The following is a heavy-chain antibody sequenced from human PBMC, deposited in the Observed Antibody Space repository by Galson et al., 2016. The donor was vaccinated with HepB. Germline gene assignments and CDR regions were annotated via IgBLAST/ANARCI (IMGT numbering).Heavy chain of an antibody. Sequence: SLRLSCAASGFTFSTSALTWVRLPPGKGLEWVSGASGRASAPYYADPVQGRFTRSRDNSKNMLFLQVNGLRAEDTAIYYCAKVGRAYFDIFNGVDWYFDLWGRGTLVTVSS. CDR2: ASGRASAP. CDR1: GFTFSTSA. D-gene: IGHD3-9*01. V-gene: IGHV3-23*01. J-gene: IGHJ2*01. CDR3: AKVGRAYFDIFNGVDWYFDL.